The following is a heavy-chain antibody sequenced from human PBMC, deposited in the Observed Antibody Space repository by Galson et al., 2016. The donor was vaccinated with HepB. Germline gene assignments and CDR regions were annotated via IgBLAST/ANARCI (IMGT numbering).Heavy chain of an antibody. CDR1: GFTLTDYP. CDR3: SSVGYTKGWFDP. D-gene: IGHD1-1*01. V-gene: IGHV3-23*01. Sequence: SLRLSCAASGFTLTDYPMSWVRQAPGKGLEWVSVINSRGNSTYYADSVKGRFDISRDTSKNALIPQMNNLRVDDTAVYFCSSVGYTKGWFDPWGQGTHVTVSS. J-gene: IGHJ5*02. CDR2: INSRGNST.